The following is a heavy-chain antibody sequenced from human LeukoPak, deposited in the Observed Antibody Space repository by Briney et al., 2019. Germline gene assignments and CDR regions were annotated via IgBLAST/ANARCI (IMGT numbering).Heavy chain of an antibody. CDR2: IYYSGST. J-gene: IGHJ4*02. Sequence: PSETLSLTCTVSGGSISSSSYYWGWIRQPPGKGLEWIGSIYYSGSTYYNPSLKSRVTISVDTSKNQFSLKLSSVTAADTAVYYCARVWVAAAAGPKGVFDYWGQGTLVTVSS. CDR1: GGSISSSSYY. D-gene: IGHD6-13*01. V-gene: IGHV4-39*07. CDR3: ARVWVAAAAGPKGVFDY.